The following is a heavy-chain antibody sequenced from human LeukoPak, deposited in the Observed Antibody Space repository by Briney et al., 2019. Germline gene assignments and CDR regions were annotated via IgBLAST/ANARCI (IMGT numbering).Heavy chain of an antibody. D-gene: IGHD2-2*01. V-gene: IGHV3-23*01. CDR3: AKNYHLEVVRSDY. CDR2: ISGSGGGT. CDR1: GFTFSSYA. J-gene: IGHJ4*02. Sequence: PGGSLRLSCAASGFTFSSYAMSWVRQAPGKGLEWVSAISGSGGGTYYADSVKGRFTISRDNSKNTLYLQMNSLRAEDTAVYYCAKNYHLEVVRSDYWGQGTLVTVSS.